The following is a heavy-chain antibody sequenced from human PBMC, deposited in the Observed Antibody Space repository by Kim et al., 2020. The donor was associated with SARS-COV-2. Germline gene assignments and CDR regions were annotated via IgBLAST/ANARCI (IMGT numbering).Heavy chain of an antibody. CDR3: ARDLKVYSSSFDY. Sequence: YAVSMKSRITINPEPSKNQFSLQLNSVTPEDTAVYYCARDLKVYSSSFDYWGQGTLVTVSS. D-gene: IGHD6-13*01. V-gene: IGHV6-1*01. J-gene: IGHJ4*02.